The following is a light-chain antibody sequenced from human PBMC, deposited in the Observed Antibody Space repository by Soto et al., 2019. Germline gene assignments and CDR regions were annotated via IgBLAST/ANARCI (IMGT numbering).Light chain of an antibody. J-gene: IGKJ1*01. Sequence: VMRQSPSTLSESHGERATLSCRASQSVSIDLAWYQQTPGQAPRLHIYGASTRATGIPVRFSGSASGTEFTLTISSLQSEDFTVYYSPQYTKWPQTSGQGTKVDIK. CDR3: PQYTKWPQT. CDR1: QSVSID. V-gene: IGKV3-15*01. CDR2: GAS.